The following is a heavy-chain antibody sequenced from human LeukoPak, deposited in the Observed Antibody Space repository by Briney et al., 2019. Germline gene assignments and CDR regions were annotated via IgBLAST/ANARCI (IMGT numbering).Heavy chain of an antibody. CDR1: GFTSSTYI. V-gene: IGHV3-64D*06. CDR3: ARRDDYSAYDC. Sequence: GGSLRLSCSASGFTSSTYIMHWVRQAPGKGLETVSAITGNGGSTFYADSVKGRFTISRDNSKNTLYLQMSSLRAEDTAMYYCARRDDYSAYDCWGQGTLVTVSS. D-gene: IGHD5-24*01. CDR2: ITGNGGST. J-gene: IGHJ4*02.